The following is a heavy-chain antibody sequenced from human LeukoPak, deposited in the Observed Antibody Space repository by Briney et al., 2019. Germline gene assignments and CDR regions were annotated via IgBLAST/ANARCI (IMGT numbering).Heavy chain of an antibody. V-gene: IGHV1-18*01. D-gene: IGHD6-6*01. CDR3: ARDARPYSSSSNYMDV. CDR2: ISAYNGNT. J-gene: IGHJ6*03. Sequence: GASVKVSCKASGYTFTSYGISWVRQAPGQGLEWMGWISAYNGNTNYAQKLQGRVTMTTDTSTSTTYMELRSLRSDDTAVYYCARDARPYSSSSNYMDVWGKGTTVTVSS. CDR1: GYTFTSYG.